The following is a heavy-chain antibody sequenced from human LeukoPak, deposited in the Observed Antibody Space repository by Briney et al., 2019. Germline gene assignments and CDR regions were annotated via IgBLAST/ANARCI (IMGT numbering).Heavy chain of an antibody. V-gene: IGHV3-15*05. Sequence: PGGSLRLSCAASGFTFSNAWMSWVRQAPGKGLEWVGRIKSKTDGGTVDYAAPVKGRFTISRDDSKNTLYLQMNSLKTEDTALYNCVKEIDSGLSGMFDYWGQGTLVTVSS. J-gene: IGHJ4*02. CDR1: GFTFSNAW. CDR2: IKSKTDGGTV. CDR3: VKEIDSGLSGMFDY. D-gene: IGHD3-9*01.